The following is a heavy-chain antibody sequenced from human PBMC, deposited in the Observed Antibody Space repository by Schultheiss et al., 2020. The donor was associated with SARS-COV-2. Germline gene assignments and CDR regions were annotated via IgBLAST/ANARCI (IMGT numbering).Heavy chain of an antibody. Sequence: GGSLRLSCAASGFTFSSYGMHWVRQAPGKGLEWVSAISGSGGSTYYADSVKGRFTISRDNSKNTLYLQMNSLRAEDTAVYYCARQGTPTIFGVETLDYWGQGTLVTVSS. D-gene: IGHD3-3*01. V-gene: IGHV3-23*01. CDR3: ARQGTPTIFGVETLDY. J-gene: IGHJ4*02. CDR2: ISGSGGST. CDR1: GFTFSSYG.